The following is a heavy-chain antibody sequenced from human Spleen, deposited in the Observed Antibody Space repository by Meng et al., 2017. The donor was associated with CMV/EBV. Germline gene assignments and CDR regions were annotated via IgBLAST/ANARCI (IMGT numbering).Heavy chain of an antibody. J-gene: IGHJ4*02. Sequence: GRSLKISCAASGFIFSGSSMHWVRQASGKGLEWVGRIRNKTNNYATAYAASVKGRFMIFGDDSKNMVYLQMSSLKTEDTALYYCTRHVSGGPRYWGQGTLVTVSS. CDR2: IRNKTNNYAT. CDR3: TRHVSGGPRY. V-gene: IGHV3-73*01. CDR1: GFIFSGSS. D-gene: IGHD1-14*01.